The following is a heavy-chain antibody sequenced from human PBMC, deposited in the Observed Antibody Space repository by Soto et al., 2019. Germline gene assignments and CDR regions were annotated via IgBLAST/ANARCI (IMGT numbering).Heavy chain of an antibody. CDR2: ISTGNGNT. D-gene: IGHD2-15*01. V-gene: IGHV1-3*04. CDR3: ASGHCSGDCYSDY. J-gene: IGHJ4*03. Sequence: ASVKVYCKASGYTFTNYPMHWARQAPGQGLEYLGWISTGNGNTKCSQRFQGRVTITWDPSATTTYIELSSLRSEDTALYYCASGHCSGDCYSDYWGQGTLVTVSS. CDR1: GYTFTNYP.